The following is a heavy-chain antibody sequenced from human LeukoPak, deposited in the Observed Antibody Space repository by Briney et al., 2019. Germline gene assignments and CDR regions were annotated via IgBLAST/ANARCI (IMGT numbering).Heavy chain of an antibody. Sequence: ASVKVSCKASGYTFTSYYMHWVRQAPGQGLEWMGIINPSGGSTSYTQKFQGRVTMTRGTSTSTVYMEVSRLRSDDTAVYYCASMRYSSSWYEDAFDIWGQGTMVTVSS. D-gene: IGHD6-13*01. V-gene: IGHV1-46*01. J-gene: IGHJ3*02. CDR3: ASMRYSSSWYEDAFDI. CDR1: GYTFTSYY. CDR2: INPSGGST.